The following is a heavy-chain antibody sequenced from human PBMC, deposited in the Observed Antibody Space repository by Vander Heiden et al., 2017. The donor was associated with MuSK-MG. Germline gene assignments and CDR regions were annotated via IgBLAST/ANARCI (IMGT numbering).Heavy chain of an antibody. CDR3: TTERAGSFDS. CDR1: GFTFSNAW. Sequence: EVQLVESGGGLVKPGGSLRLSCAASGFTFSNAWMNWVRQAPGKGLEWVGLIKSKTNGGTTDYAAPVKGRFTISRDDSKNTLYLQMNSLKTEDTAVYYCTTERAGSFDSWGQGTLVIVSS. CDR2: IKSKTNGGTT. J-gene: IGHJ5*01. V-gene: IGHV3-15*01. D-gene: IGHD3-10*01.